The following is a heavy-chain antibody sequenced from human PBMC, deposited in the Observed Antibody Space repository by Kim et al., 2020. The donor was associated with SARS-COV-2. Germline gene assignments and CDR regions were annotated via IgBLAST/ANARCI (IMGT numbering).Heavy chain of an antibody. J-gene: IGHJ5*02. V-gene: IGHV4-59*01. Sequence: SETLSLTCTDSGGSISSYYWSWIRQPPGKGLEWIGYIYYSGSTNYNPSHKSRVTISVDTSKNQFSLKLISVTAADTAVYYCARGRNYDSSGYNNWFDPWGQRTLVTVSS. CDR1: GGSISSYY. D-gene: IGHD3-22*01. CDR2: IYYSGST. CDR3: ARGRNYDSSGYNNWFDP.